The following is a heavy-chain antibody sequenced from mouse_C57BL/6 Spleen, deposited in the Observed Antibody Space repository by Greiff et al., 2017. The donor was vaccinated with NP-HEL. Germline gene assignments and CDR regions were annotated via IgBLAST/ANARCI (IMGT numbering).Heavy chain of an antibody. J-gene: IGHJ2*01. CDR3: ARAPYYGSSYLDY. V-gene: IGHV5-4*03. CDR2: ISDGGSYT. CDR1: GFTFSSYA. D-gene: IGHD1-1*01. Sequence: EVKVVESGGGLVKPGGSLKLSCAASGFTFSSYAMSWVRQTPEKRLEWVATISDGGSYTYYPDNVKGRFTISRDNAKNNLYLQMSHLKSEDTAMYYCARAPYYGSSYLDYWGQGTTLTVSS.